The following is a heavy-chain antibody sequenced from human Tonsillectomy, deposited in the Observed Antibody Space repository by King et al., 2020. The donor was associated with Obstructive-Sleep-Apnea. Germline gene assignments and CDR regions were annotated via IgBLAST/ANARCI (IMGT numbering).Heavy chain of an antibody. CDR1: GFAFESYA. CDR3: ARDAAATGWRMSQYGLDV. CDR2: ISHQGINK. J-gene: IGHJ6*02. Sequence: VQLVESGGGVVQPGRSLRLSCAASGFAFESYAMHWVRQAPGKGLDWVAVISHQGINKNYADSVKGRFTISRDNSNNILYLQMNNLRAEDTALYYCARDAAATGWRMSQYGLDVWGHGTTVIVSS. V-gene: IGHV3-30-3*01. D-gene: IGHD3-3*01.